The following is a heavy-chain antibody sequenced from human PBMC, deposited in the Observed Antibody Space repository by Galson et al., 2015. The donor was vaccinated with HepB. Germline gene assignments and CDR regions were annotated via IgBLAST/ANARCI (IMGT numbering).Heavy chain of an antibody. V-gene: IGHV3-15*01. CDR3: TTTKVSGSYSTY. Sequence: SLRLSCAASGFTFSNAWMSWVRQAPEKGLEWVGRIKTKIEDTTTDYAAPVKGRIIISSDDAKTTLHLQMNRRKIEDTAVYYCTTTKVSGSYSTYWGQGTLVTVSS. D-gene: IGHD3-10*01. CDR1: GFTFSNAW. CDR2: IKTKIEDTTT. J-gene: IGHJ4*02.